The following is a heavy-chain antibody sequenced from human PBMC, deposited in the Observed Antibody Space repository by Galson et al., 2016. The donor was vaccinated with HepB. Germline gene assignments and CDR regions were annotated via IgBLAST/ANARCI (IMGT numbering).Heavy chain of an antibody. J-gene: IGHJ6*02. D-gene: IGHD3-16*02. V-gene: IGHV3-11*01. CDR3: AREHFTILSEGV. CDR2: ISSGGSIR. CDR1: GFTFSDYY. Sequence: SLRLSCAASGFTFSDYYMSWIRQAPGKGLDWVSYISSGGSIRYYADSVKGRFTISRDNAKNSLYLEMSSLRAEDTAVYYCAREHFTILSEGVGGQGTTVTVSS.